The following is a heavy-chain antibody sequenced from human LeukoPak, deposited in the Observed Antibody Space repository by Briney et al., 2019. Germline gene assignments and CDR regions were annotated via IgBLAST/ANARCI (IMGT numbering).Heavy chain of an antibody. CDR3: ARDIAVAGPSDY. CDR1: GFTFSSYA. V-gene: IGHV3-21*01. D-gene: IGHD6-19*01. CDR2: ISSSSSYI. Sequence: GGSLRLSCAASGFTFSSYAMSWVRQAPGKGLEWVSSISSSSSYIYYADSVKGRFTISRDNAKNSLYLQMNSLRAEDTAVYYCARDIAVAGPSDYWGQGTLVTVSS. J-gene: IGHJ4*02.